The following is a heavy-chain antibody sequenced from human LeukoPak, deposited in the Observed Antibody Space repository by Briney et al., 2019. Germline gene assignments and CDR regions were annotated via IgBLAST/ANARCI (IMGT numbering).Heavy chain of an antibody. D-gene: IGHD3-22*01. J-gene: IGHJ6*03. V-gene: IGHV3-23*01. CDR3: AKGRYYFDSGYYYMDV. CDR2: ISGSGGRT. CDR1: GFTLSSYG. Sequence: GGSLRLSCAASGFTLSSYGMSWVRQAPGKGLEWVSTISGSGGRTYYADSVKGRFTISRDNSKNTLYLQMNSLRAEDTAVYYCAKGRYYFDSGYYYMDVWGKGTTVTVSS.